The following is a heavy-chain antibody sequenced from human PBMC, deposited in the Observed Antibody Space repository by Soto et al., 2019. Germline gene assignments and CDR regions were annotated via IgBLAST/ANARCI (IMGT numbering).Heavy chain of an antibody. CDR3: AREMATISLDY. Sequence: QVQLQESGPGLVKPSQTLSLTCTVSGGSISSGDYYWSWIRQPPGKGLEWIGYIYYSGSTYYNPSLKSGVTISEXTSKTQFSLKLSSVTAADTAVYYCAREMATISLDYWGQGTLVTVSS. CDR1: GGSISSGDYY. CDR2: IYYSGST. V-gene: IGHV4-30-4*01. D-gene: IGHD5-12*01. J-gene: IGHJ4*02.